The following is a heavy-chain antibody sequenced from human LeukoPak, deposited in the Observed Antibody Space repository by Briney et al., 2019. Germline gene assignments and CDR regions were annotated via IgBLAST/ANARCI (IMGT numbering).Heavy chain of an antibody. Sequence: SETLSLTCTVSSGSITSYDWSWIRQPPGKGLEYIGHIYYTGTTDYNPSLKSRVTMSVDTSKNQFSLRLISVTASDTAVYFCAGAPNRHFFDYWGHGTLVAVSS. J-gene: IGHJ4*01. CDR2: IYYTGTT. V-gene: IGHV4-59*01. CDR3: AGAPNRHFFDY. CDR1: SGSITSYD.